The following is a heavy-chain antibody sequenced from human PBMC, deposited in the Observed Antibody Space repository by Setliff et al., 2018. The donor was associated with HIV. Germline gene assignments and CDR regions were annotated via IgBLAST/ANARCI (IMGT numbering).Heavy chain of an antibody. J-gene: IGHJ3*02. Sequence: PGGSLRLSCAASGFTFSSYWMHWVRQAPGKGLVWVSRINSDGRSTSYADSVKGRFTISRDNAKNTLYLQMNSLRAEDTAVYYCARSETSYCSGGSCPPGAFDIWGQGTMVTVSS. CDR2: INSDGRST. CDR1: GFTFSSYW. V-gene: IGHV3-74*01. D-gene: IGHD2-15*01. CDR3: ARSETSYCSGGSCPPGAFDI.